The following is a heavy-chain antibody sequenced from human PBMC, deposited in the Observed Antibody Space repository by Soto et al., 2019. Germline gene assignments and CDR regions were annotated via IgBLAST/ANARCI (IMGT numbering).Heavy chain of an antibody. CDR3: ARGFAIGWYTYFFDL. D-gene: IGHD6-19*01. V-gene: IGHV4-59*08. Sequence: PSETLSLTCTVSGGSISGYYWSWIRQPPGKGLEWIGYMYYTGSTHYNPSLKSRVTMSVDTSKNQFSLKLNSVTAADTAVYYCARGFAIGWYTYFFDLRGQRPLVTVSS. CDR2: MYYTGST. CDR1: GGSISGYY. J-gene: IGHJ4*02.